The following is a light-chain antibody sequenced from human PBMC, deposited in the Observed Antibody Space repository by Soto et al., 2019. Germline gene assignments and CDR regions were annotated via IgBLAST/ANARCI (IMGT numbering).Light chain of an antibody. CDR3: QQYDSLPLT. Sequence: DLQMTQSPSSLSASVGDTVTVTCQASQDISDDLNWYQQKPGKAPKLLIYDASNLETGVPSRFSASGSGTDFTFTISSLQREDTATYYCQQYDSLPLTFGGGTKVEI. J-gene: IGKJ4*01. CDR2: DAS. V-gene: IGKV1-33*01. CDR1: QDISDD.